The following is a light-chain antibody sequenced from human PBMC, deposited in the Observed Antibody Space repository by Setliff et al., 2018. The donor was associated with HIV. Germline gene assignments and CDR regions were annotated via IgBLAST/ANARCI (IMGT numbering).Light chain of an antibody. CDR2: EVT. V-gene: IGLV2-14*01. Sequence: QSALTQPASVSGSPGQSIIISCTGTSSDVGGYNYVSWYQQHPGKAPKLIIYEVTNRPSGVSDRFSGSKSVNTASLTTSGLQTEDEADYYCSASRPSRTLVVFGTGTKVTVL. CDR1: SSDVGGYNY. J-gene: IGLJ1*01. CDR3: SASRPSRTLVV.